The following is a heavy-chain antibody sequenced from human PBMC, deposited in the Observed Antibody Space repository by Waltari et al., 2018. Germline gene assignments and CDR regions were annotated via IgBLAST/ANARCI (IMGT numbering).Heavy chain of an antibody. CDR2: IYYRGNT. CDR3: ARLEVDAVATIPFFEK. CDR1: GGSFSSNDYY. Sequence: QLQLQESGPGLVKPSETLSLTCTVSGGSFSSNDYYWGWIRQPPGRGLEWIGTIYYRGNTYYNPSLKSRVTISVDPSRNQFSLKLISVTAADTAVYYCARLEVDAVATIPFFEKWGQGTLVTVSS. D-gene: IGHD5-12*01. V-gene: IGHV4-39*01. J-gene: IGHJ4*02.